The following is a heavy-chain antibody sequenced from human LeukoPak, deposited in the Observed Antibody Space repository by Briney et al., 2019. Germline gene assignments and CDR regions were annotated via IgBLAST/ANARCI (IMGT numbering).Heavy chain of an antibody. V-gene: IGHV3-23*01. CDR3: TTASAAGLSYDTFDI. CDR1: GFTFSSYA. CDR2: ISGSGDNT. J-gene: IGHJ3*02. Sequence: PGGSLRLSCAASGFTFSSYAMSWVRQAPGKGLEWVSGISGSGDNTYYADSVKGRFTISRDNSKNTLYVQVNSLGTEDTAVYYCTTASAAGLSYDTFDIWGQGTMVTVSS. D-gene: IGHD6-13*01.